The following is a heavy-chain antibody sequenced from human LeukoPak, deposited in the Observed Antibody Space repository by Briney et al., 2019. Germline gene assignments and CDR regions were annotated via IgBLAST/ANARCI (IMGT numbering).Heavy chain of an antibody. D-gene: IGHD6-13*01. V-gene: IGHV3-23*01. CDR1: GFVFSSQD. CDR3: ASPSPGGGAAGLFDY. CDR2: ISDGGSRT. Sequence: PGGSLRLSCAASGFVFSSQDMGWVRQAPGKGLEWVSAISDGGSRTFYADTVRGRFTISRDNSKNTLYLQMSSLRADDTAVYYCASPSPGGGAAGLFDYWGQGTQVTVSS. J-gene: IGHJ4*02.